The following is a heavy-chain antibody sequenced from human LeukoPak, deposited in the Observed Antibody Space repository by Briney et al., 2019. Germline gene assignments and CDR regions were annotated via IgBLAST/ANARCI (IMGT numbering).Heavy chain of an antibody. J-gene: IGHJ5*02. V-gene: IGHV3-30*04. CDR3: ARSNLAAAGPDWFDP. D-gene: IGHD6-13*01. CDR2: ISYDGSNK. Sequence: PGRSLRLSCAASGFTFSSYAMHWVRQAPGKGLEWVAVISYDGSNKYYADSVKGRFTISRDNSKNTLYLQMNSLRAEDTAVYYCARSNLAAAGPDWFDPWGQGTLVTVSS. CDR1: GFTFSSYA.